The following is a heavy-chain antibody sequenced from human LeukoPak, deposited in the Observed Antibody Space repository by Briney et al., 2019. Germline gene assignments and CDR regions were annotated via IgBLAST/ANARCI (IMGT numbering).Heavy chain of an antibody. CDR2: IRVHNGDT. J-gene: IGHJ3*01. Sequence: ASVKVSCKASGYMFAVFGITWGRQAPGQGLEWMGSIRVHNGDTNYAQKFQGRLTMTTDTSATTAYMELRSLKSDDTAVYYCARDRYDVGVAFDFWGQGTMVTVSS. CDR1: GYMFAVFG. CDR3: ARDRYDVGVAFDF. D-gene: IGHD3-9*01. V-gene: IGHV1-18*01.